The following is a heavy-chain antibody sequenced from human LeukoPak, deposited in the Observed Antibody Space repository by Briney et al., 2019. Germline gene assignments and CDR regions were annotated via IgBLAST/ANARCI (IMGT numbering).Heavy chain of an antibody. CDR3: ARGGRQWLRLIDY. D-gene: IGHD5-12*01. J-gene: IGHJ4*02. CDR2: INHSGST. Sequence: SETLSLTCTVSGGSISSYYWSWIRQPPGKGLEWIGEINHSGSTNYNPSLKSRVTISVDTSKNQFSLKLSSVTAADTAVYYCARGGRQWLRLIDYWGQGTLVTVSS. CDR1: GGSISSYY. V-gene: IGHV4-34*01.